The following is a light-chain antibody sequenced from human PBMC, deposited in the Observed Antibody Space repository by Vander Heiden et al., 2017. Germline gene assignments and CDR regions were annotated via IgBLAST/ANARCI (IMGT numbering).Light chain of an antibody. CDR2: DVS. J-gene: IGLJ2*01. CDR1: SSDVGGYNY. Sequence: QSALTQPASVSGSPGPSLTISCTETSSDVGGYNYVSWHQQHPGKAPTLMIYDVSNRPSGVSNRFSGSKSGNTASLTISGRQAEDEADDYCSAYTSSSAVVFGGGTKLTVL. V-gene: IGLV2-14*01. CDR3: SAYTSSSAVV.